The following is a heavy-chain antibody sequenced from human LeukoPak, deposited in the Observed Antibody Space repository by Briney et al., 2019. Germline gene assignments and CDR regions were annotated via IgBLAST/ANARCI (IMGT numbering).Heavy chain of an antibody. CDR1: GYTFSTYY. J-gene: IGHJ4*02. Sequence: ASVKVSCKASGYTFSTYYMHWVRQAPGQGVEWGGIINPSGGTTTYAQKFQGRVTMTRDTSTSTVYMELSSLRIEDTAVYYCSRDLGGSYNDYWGQGTMVTVSS. D-gene: IGHD1-26*01. CDR3: SRDLGGSYNDY. CDR2: INPSGGTT. V-gene: IGHV1-46*01.